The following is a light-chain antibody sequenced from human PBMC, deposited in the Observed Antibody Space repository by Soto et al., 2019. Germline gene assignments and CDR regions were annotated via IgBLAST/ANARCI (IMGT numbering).Light chain of an antibody. Sequence: QSALTQPPSASGSPGQSVTISCTGTSSDVGAYKYVSWYQQYPGKAPKLMIYEVSKRPSGVPDRFSGSKSGNTASLTVSGLQGEDEGDYYCTSYVGSNIWVFGGGTKLTVL. J-gene: IGLJ3*02. CDR2: EVS. CDR1: SSDVGAYKY. V-gene: IGLV2-8*01. CDR3: TSYVGSNIWV.